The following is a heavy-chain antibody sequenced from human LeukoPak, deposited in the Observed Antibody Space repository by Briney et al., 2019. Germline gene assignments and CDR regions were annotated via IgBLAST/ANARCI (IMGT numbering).Heavy chain of an antibody. CDR1: GGTFSSYA. D-gene: IGHD3-22*01. V-gene: IGHV1-69*13. CDR3: ARDPSYYYDSRHTPNWYFDL. J-gene: IGHJ2*01. CDR2: IIPIFGTA. Sequence: SVKVSCKASGGTFSSYAISWVRQAPGQGLEWMGGIIPIFGTANYAQKFQGRVTITADESTSTAYMELSSLRSEDTAVYYCARDPSYYYDSRHTPNWYFDLWGRGTLVTVSS.